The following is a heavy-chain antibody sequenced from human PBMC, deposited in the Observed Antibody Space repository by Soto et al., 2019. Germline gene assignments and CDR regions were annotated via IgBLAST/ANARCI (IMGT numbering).Heavy chain of an antibody. V-gene: IGHV1-69*08. CDR1: GGTFSSYT. J-gene: IGHJ3*02. D-gene: IGHD2-15*01. CDR2: IIPILGIA. Sequence: QVQLVQSGAKVKKPGSSVKVSCKASGGTFSSYTISWVRQAPGQGLEWMGRIIPILGIANYAQKFQGRVTITADKSTSTAYMELSSLRSEDTAVYYCAREGFGYCSGGSCYSGEAFDIWGQGTMVTVSS. CDR3: AREGFGYCSGGSCYSGEAFDI.